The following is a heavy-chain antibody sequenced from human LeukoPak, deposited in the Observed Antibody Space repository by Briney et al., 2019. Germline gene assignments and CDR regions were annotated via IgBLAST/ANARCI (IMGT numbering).Heavy chain of an antibody. V-gene: IGHV3-30*02. D-gene: IGHD6-19*01. CDR1: GFSFSNYG. J-gene: IGHJ4*02. CDR3: ANLRYSSGWAFDY. Sequence: PGGSLRLSCAASGFSFSNYGMHWVRQAPGKGLEWVAFIRYDGSDKYYADSVKGRFTISRDNSKNRLYLQMNSLRVEDTAVYYCANLRYSSGWAFDYWGQGTLVTVSS. CDR2: IRYDGSDK.